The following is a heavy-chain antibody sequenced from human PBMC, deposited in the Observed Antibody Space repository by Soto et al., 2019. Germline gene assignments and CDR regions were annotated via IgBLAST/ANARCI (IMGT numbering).Heavy chain of an antibody. Sequence: SVKVSCKASGGTFSNYVIIWVRQAPGQGLEWMGGINPNYAQKFQGRVTISVDKSTNTAYMELSSLTSEDTAIYYCAAIRAGSNPWGQGTLVTVSS. CDR1: GGTFSNYV. J-gene: IGHJ4*02. D-gene: IGHD6-25*01. V-gene: IGHV1-69*10. CDR3: AAIRAGSNP. CDR2: INP.